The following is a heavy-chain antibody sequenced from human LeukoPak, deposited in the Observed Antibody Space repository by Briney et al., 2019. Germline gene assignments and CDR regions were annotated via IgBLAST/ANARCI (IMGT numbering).Heavy chain of an antibody. CDR3: ARDFSSGCIDY. J-gene: IGHJ4*02. CDR2: ISGSGGST. D-gene: IGHD6-19*01. CDR1: GFTFSSYS. V-gene: IGHV3-23*01. Sequence: GGSLRLSCAASGFTFSSYSMNWVRQAPGKGLEWVSAISGSGGSTYYADSVKGRFTISRDNSKNTLYLQMNSLRAEDTAVYYCARDFSSGCIDYWGQGTLVTVSS.